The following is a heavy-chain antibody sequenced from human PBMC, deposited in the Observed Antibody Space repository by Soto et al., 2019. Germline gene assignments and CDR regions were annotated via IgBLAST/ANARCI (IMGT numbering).Heavy chain of an antibody. V-gene: IGHV1-24*01. CDR3: ATYGSGRAPFFS. CDR2: FDPEDGET. Sequence: ASVKVSCKVSGYTLTELSMHWVRQAPGKGLEWMGGFDPEDGETIYAQKFQGRVTMTEDTSTDTAYMELSSLRSEDTAVYYCATYGSGRAPFFSWGQRTLATFSS. J-gene: IGHJ5*02. D-gene: IGHD3-10*01. CDR1: GYTLTELS.